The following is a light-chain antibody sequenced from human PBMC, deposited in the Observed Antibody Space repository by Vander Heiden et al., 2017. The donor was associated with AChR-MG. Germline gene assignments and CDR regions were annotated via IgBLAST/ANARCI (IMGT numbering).Light chain of an antibody. Sequence: DIQMTQSPSSLSASVGDRVTLTCRASQDISDYLVWYQVKPGRVPKLLIYAASNLESGVPPRFSGRRSGTDFTLTISRLQPEDFATYYCQKSNTAPYTFGQGTRLEIK. CDR1: QDISDY. J-gene: IGKJ2*01. CDR2: AAS. V-gene: IGKV1-27*01. CDR3: QKSNTAPYT.